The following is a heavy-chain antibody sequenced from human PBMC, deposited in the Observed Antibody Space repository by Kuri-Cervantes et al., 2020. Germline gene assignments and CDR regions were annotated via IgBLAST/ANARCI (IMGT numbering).Heavy chain of an antibody. CDR1: GYTFTSYA. CDR3: ASDRGGYSSGWPLFDY. V-gene: IGHV1-69*05. Sequence: SVKVSCKASGYTFTSYAISWVRQAPGQGLEWMGGIIPIFGTANYAQKFQGRVTITTDESTSTAYMELSSLRSEDTAVYYCASDRGGYSSGWPLFDYWGQGTLVTVSS. J-gene: IGHJ4*02. CDR2: IIPIFGTA. D-gene: IGHD6-19*01.